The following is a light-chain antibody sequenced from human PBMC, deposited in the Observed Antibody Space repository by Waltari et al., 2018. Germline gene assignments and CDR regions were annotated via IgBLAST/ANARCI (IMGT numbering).Light chain of an antibody. Sequence: DIQMTQSPSSLSASVGDRVNITCRASQGISDYLAWYQQKPGKIPRLLIYATSTLQSGVSSRFSGSGSGTDFTLTITSLQPEDVANYYCQKYNSAPHTFGGGTKVEIK. V-gene: IGKV1-27*01. CDR2: ATS. CDR1: QGISDY. J-gene: IGKJ4*01. CDR3: QKYNSAPHT.